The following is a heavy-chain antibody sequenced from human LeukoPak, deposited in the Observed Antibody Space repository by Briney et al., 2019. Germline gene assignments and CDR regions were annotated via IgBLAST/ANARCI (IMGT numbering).Heavy chain of an antibody. V-gene: IGHV4-34*01. CDR1: GGSFSGYY. CDR3: ARGALNSSSWYGMDV. Sequence: SETLSLTCAVYGGSFSGYYWSWIRQPPGKGLEWIGEINHSESTNYNPSLKSRVTISVDTSKNQFSLKLSSVTAADTAVYYCARGALNSSSWYGMDVWGQGTTVTVSS. D-gene: IGHD6-13*01. CDR2: INHSEST. J-gene: IGHJ6*02.